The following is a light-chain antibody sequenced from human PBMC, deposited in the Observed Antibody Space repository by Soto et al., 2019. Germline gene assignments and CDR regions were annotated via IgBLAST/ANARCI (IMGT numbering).Light chain of an antibody. J-gene: IGKJ5*01. CDR1: QSVGGH. CDR3: QQRNNWPPSIT. Sequence: EIVLTQSPATLSLSPGERATLSCRASQSVGGHLAWYQQKPGQAPRLLIYDASDRATGIPARFSGSGSETDLTLTISSLEPDDFAVYHCQQRNNWPPSITFGQGTRLEIK. V-gene: IGKV3-11*01. CDR2: DAS.